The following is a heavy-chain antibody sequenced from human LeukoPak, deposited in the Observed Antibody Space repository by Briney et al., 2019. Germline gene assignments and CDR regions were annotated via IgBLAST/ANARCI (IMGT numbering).Heavy chain of an antibody. CDR1: GFTFSNFG. CDR3: ARDLLWFGELSGAFDI. CDR2: ISSISPYK. Sequence: GGSLRLSCAASGFTFSNFGMNWVRQAPGKGLEWVSFISSISPYKYYADSVKGRFTISRDDAKNSLYLQMNSLRAEDTAVYYCARDLLWFGELSGAFDIWGQGTMVTVSS. J-gene: IGHJ3*02. V-gene: IGHV3-21*06. D-gene: IGHD3-10*01.